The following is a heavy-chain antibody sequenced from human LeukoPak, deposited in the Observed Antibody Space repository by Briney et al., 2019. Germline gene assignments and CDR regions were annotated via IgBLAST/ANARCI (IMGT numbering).Heavy chain of an antibody. V-gene: IGHV3-21*01. D-gene: IGHD3-22*01. CDR3: VGNYYDSSGLDY. J-gene: IGHJ4*02. Sequence: GGSLRLSCAASGFTFSTYSMNWVRQAPGKGLECVSSISSSGAYIYYADSVKGRFTISRDNAKKSLYLQMNSLRAEDTAIYYCVGNYYDSSGLDYWGQGTLVTVSP. CDR2: ISSSGAYI. CDR1: GFTFSTYS.